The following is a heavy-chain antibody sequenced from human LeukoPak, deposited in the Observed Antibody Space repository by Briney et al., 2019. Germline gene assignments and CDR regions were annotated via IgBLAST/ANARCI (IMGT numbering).Heavy chain of an antibody. CDR1: GGSFSGYY. V-gene: IGHV4-34*01. CDR2: INHSGST. CDR3: ARGSGVTIFGVAADYYYYYMDV. J-gene: IGHJ6*03. Sequence: PSETLSLTCAVYGGSFSGYYWSWIRQPPGKGLEWIGEINHSGSTNYNPSLKSRVTISVDTSKNQFSLKLSSVTAADTAVYYCARGSGVTIFGVAADYYYYYMDVWGKGTTVTVSS. D-gene: IGHD3-3*01.